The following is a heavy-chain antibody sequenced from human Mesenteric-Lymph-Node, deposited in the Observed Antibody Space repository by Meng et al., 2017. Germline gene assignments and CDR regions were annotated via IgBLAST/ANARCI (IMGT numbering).Heavy chain of an antibody. CDR3: ARDSRYSSGWSYNWFDP. V-gene: IGHV4-39*07. CDR2: IYYSGST. J-gene: IGHJ5*02. CDR1: GGSISSYY. Sequence: SETLSLTCTVSGGSISSYYWSWIRQPPGKGLEWIGSIYYSGSTYYNPSLKSRVTISVDTSKNQFSLKLSSVTAADTVVYYCARDSRYSSGWSYNWFDPWGQGTLVTVSS. D-gene: IGHD6-19*01.